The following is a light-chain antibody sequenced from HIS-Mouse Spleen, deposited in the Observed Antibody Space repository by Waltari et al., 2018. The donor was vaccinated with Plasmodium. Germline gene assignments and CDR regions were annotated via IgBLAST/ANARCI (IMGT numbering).Light chain of an antibody. CDR1: SSSVGGYNY. CDR2: DVS. J-gene: IGLJ1*01. CDR3: CSYAGSYTYV. Sequence: QSARTQPRAVSGSPARPVTISCPGTSSSVGGYNYVSWYQQHPGKPPKLMIYDVSKRPSGVPDRFSGSKSGNTASLTISGLQAEDEADYYCCSYAGSYTYVFGTGTKVTVL. V-gene: IGLV2-11*01.